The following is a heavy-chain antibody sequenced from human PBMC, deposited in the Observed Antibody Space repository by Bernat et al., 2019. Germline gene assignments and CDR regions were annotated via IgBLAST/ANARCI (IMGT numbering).Heavy chain of an antibody. CDR2: IWYDGSNK. D-gene: IGHD6-19*01. Sequence: QVQLVESGGGVVQPGRSLRLSCAASGFTFSSYSMHWVRQAPGKGLEWVAVIWYDGSNKYYADSVKGRFTISRDNSKNTLDLQMNSLRAEDTAVDYCARVEGSSGWSFDCWGQGTLVTVSS. V-gene: IGHV3-33*01. CDR3: ARVEGSSGWSFDC. J-gene: IGHJ4*02. CDR1: GFTFSSYS.